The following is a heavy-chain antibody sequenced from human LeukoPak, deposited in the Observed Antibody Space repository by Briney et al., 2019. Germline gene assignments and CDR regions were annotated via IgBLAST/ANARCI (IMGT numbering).Heavy chain of an antibody. V-gene: IGHV4-59*08. CDR1: GGSISSYY. J-gene: IGHJ5*02. Sequence: SETLSLTCTVSGGSISSYYWSWIRQPPGKGLEWIGYIYYSGSTNYNPSLKSRVTISVDTSKNQFSLKLSSVTAADTAVYYCARSYGSGSYGYWFDPWGQGTLVTVSS. D-gene: IGHD3-10*01. CDR3: ARSYGSGSYGYWFDP. CDR2: IYYSGST.